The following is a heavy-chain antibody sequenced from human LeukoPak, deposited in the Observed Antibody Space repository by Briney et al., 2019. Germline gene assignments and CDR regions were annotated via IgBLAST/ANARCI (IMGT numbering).Heavy chain of an antibody. CDR1: GGSISSSSYY. CDR3: ARGGVTPDY. J-gene: IGHJ4*02. Sequence: SETLSLTCTVSGGSISSSSYYWGWIRQPPGKGLEWIGRIYTSGSTNYNPSLKSRVTMSVDTSKNQFSLKVSSVTAADTAVYYCARGGVTPDYWGQGTLVTVSS. D-gene: IGHD1-14*01. CDR2: IYTSGST. V-gene: IGHV4-61*05.